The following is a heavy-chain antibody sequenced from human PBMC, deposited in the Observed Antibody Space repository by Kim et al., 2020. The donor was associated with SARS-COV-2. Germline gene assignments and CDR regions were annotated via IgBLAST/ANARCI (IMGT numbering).Heavy chain of an antibody. Sequence: GGSLRLSCAASGFTFSDHYMDWVRQAPGKGLEWVGRTRNKANSYTTEYAASVKGRFTISRDDSKNSLYLQMNSLKTEDTAVYYCARVSGSGVQAAFDIWGQGTMVTVSS. CDR1: GFTFSDHY. J-gene: IGHJ3*02. V-gene: IGHV3-72*01. CDR2: TRNKANSYTT. D-gene: IGHD3-10*01. CDR3: ARVSGSGVQAAFDI.